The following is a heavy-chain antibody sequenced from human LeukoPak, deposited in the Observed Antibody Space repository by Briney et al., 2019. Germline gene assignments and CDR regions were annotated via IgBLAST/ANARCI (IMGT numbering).Heavy chain of an antibody. V-gene: IGHV1-18*01. D-gene: IGHD3-10*01. CDR1: GYTFTSYG. CDR3: ARDFGGVIDY. J-gene: IGHJ4*02. Sequence: ASVKVSCKASGYTFTSYGISWVRQAPGQGLEWMGWISAYNGNTNYAQKLQGRVTITRDTSASTAYMELSSLRSEDTAVYYCARDFGGVIDYWGQGTLVTVSS. CDR2: ISAYNGNT.